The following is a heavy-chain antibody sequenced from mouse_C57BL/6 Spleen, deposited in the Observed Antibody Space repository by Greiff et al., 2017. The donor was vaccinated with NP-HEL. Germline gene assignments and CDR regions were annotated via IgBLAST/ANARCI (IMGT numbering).Heavy chain of an antibody. CDR2: INPNNGGT. Sequence: VQLQQSGPELVKPGASVKIPCKASGYTFTDYNMDWVKQSHGKSLEWIGDINPNNGGTIYNQKFKGKATLTVDKSSSTAYMELRSLTSEDTAVYYCARSRVNYYDSNYAMDYWGQGTSVTVSS. CDR3: ARSRVNYYDSNYAMDY. D-gene: IGHD1-1*01. V-gene: IGHV1-18*01. J-gene: IGHJ4*01. CDR1: GYTFTDYN.